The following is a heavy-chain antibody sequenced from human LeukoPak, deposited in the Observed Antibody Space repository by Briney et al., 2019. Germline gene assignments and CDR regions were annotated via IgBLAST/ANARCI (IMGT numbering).Heavy chain of an antibody. V-gene: IGHV3-23*01. Sequence: GGSLRLSCAASGFTFSSHAMSWVRQAPGKGLEWISLIRGSSDVIGYADSVRGRFTISRDNSKNTVSLQMNNLRAEDTAVYYCAKGQSASSTFDSWGQGTLVTVSS. CDR1: GFTFSSHA. CDR3: AKGQSASSTFDS. J-gene: IGHJ4*02. CDR2: IRGSSDVI.